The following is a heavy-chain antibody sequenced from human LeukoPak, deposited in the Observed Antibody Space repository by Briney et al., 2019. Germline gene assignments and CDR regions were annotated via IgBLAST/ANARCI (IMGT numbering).Heavy chain of an antibody. V-gene: IGHV4-30-2*01. D-gene: IGHD6-13*01. CDR2: IYHSGST. CDR3: AREAIAAAGGNDY. Sequence: SQTLSLTCTVSGGSISSGGYYWSWIRQPPGKGLEWIGYIYHSGSTYYNPSLKSRVTISVDRSKNQFSLNLNSVTAADTAVYYCAREAIAAAGGNDYWGQGTLVIVSS. CDR1: GGSISSGGYY. J-gene: IGHJ4*02.